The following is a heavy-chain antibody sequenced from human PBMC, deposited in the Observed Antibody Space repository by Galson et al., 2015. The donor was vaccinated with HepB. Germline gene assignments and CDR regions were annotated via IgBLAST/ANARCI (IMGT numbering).Heavy chain of an antibody. CDR2: ISYDGSNK. Sequence: SLRLSCAASGFTFSSYAMHWVRQAPGKGLEWVAVISYDGSNKYYADSVKGRFTISRDNSKNTLYLQMNSLRAEDTAVYYCASAQQQLSSGAEQWGRGTLVTVSS. V-gene: IGHV3-30*04. CDR3: ASAQQQLSSGAEQ. J-gene: IGHJ2*01. CDR1: GFTFSSYA. D-gene: IGHD6-13*01.